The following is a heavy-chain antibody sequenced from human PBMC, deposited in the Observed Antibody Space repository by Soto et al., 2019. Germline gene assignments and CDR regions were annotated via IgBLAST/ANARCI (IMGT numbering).Heavy chain of an antibody. J-gene: IGHJ6*02. CDR2: IIPIFGTA. Sequence: QVQLVQSGAEVKKPGSSVKVSCKASGGTFSSYAISWVRQAPGQGLEWMGGIIPIFGTANYAQTFQGRVTITADESTSTAYMELSSLRSEDTAVYYCARDLGTVTRYYYYGMDVWGQGTTVTVSS. D-gene: IGHD4-4*01. CDR1: GGTFSSYA. V-gene: IGHV1-69*12. CDR3: ARDLGTVTRYYYYGMDV.